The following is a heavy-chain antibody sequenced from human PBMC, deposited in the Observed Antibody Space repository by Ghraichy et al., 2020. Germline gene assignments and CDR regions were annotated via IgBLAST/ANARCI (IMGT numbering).Heavy chain of an antibody. CDR2: ISYDGSNK. CDR1: GFTFSSYA. Sequence: GGSLRLSCAASGFTFSSYAMHWVRQAPGKGLEWVAVISYDGSNKYYADSVKGRFTISRDNSKNTLYLQMNSLRAEDTAVYYCARGGGVFPHYYYYMDVWGKGTTVTVSS. D-gene: IGHD6-13*01. CDR3: ARGGGVFPHYYYYMDV. V-gene: IGHV3-30*04. J-gene: IGHJ6*03.